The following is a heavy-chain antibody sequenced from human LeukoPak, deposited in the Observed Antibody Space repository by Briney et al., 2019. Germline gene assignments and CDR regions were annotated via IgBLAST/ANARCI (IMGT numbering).Heavy chain of an antibody. CDR2: IRYDGSNK. V-gene: IGHV3-30*02. CDR3: AKDGPYDFWSGYAFDY. D-gene: IGHD3-3*01. J-gene: IGHJ4*02. CDR1: GFTFSSYG. Sequence: GGSLRLSCAASGFTFSSYGMHWVRQAPSKGLEWVAFIRYDGSNKYYADSVKGRFTISRDNSKNTLYLQMNSLRAEDTAVYYCAKDGPYDFWSGYAFDYWGQGTLVTVSS.